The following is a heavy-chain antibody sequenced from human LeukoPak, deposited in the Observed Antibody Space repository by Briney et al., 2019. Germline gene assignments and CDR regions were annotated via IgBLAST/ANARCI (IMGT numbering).Heavy chain of an antibody. Sequence: SETLSLTCAVYGGSFSGYYWSWIRQPLGKGLEWIGEINHSGSTNYNPSLKSRVTISVDTSKNQFSLKLSSVTAADTAVYYCARGNYDSSGYKYWGQGTLVTVSS. J-gene: IGHJ4*02. V-gene: IGHV4-34*01. CDR1: GGSFSGYY. CDR2: INHSGST. CDR3: ARGNYDSSGYKY. D-gene: IGHD3-22*01.